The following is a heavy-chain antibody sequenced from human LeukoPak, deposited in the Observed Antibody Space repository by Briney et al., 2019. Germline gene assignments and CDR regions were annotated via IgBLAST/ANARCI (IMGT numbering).Heavy chain of an antibody. CDR1: GFTFSSYW. D-gene: IGHD3-3*01. V-gene: IGHV3-7*01. Sequence: PGGSLRLSCAASGFTFSSYWMSWVRQAPGKGLEWVSNIKQDGGVKYYVDSVKGRFTISRDNAKNSLYLQMNSLRAEDTAVYYCARDERFLEWLHHYYYHYMDVWGKGTTVTVSS. CDR3: ARDERFLEWLHHYYYHYMDV. CDR2: IKQDGGVK. J-gene: IGHJ6*03.